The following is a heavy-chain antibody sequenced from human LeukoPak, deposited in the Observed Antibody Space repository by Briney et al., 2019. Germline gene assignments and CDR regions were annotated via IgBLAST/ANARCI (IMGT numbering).Heavy chain of an antibody. CDR3: ARVCIVGATYFDY. CDR2: IYTSGST. V-gene: IGHV4-61*02. CDR1: GGSISSGSYY. Sequence: PSETLSLTSTVSGGSISSGSYYWSWIRQPAGKGLEWIGRIYTSGSTNYNPSLKSRVTISVDTSKNQFSLKLSSVTAADTAVYYCARVCIVGATYFDYWGQGTLVTVSS. J-gene: IGHJ4*02. D-gene: IGHD1-26*01.